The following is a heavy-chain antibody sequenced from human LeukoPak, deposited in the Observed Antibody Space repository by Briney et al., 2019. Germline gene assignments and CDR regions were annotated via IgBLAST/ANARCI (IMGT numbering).Heavy chain of an antibody. CDR1: GYSFTSYW. CDR2: IYPGDSDT. D-gene: IGHD4-17*01. Sequence: GESLKISCKGSGYSFTSYWIGWVRQMPGKGLEWMGIIYPGDSDTRYSPSFQGQVTISADKSISTAYLQWSSLKASDTAMYYCARLRQSTVTTYAFDICGQGTMVTVSS. J-gene: IGHJ3*02. CDR3: ARLRQSTVTTYAFDI. V-gene: IGHV5-51*01.